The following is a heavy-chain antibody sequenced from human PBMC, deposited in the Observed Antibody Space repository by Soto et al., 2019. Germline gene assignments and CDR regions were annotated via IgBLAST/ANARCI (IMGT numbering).Heavy chain of an antibody. CDR3: ARVAPGSDAFDI. CDR2: IYYSGST. CDR1: GGSISSYY. V-gene: IGHV4-59*01. Sequence: QVQLQESGPGLVKPSETLSLTCTVSGGSISSYYWSWIRQPPGQGLEWIGYIYYSGSTNYNPSLQSRATISVATSKNPFSLKLSSVTAADTAVYYCARVAPGSDAFDIWGQGTMVTVSS. D-gene: IGHD3-10*01. J-gene: IGHJ3*02.